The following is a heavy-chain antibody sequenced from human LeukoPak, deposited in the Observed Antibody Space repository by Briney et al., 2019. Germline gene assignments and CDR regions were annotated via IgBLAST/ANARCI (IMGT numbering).Heavy chain of an antibody. Sequence: GGSLRLSCAASGFTFSNAWMSWVRQAPGKGLEWVGRIKSKTDGGTTDYAAPVKGRFTISRDDSKNTLYLQMNSLKNEDTAVYYCTTDLQAYDILTGYYSFDYWGQGTLVTVSS. CDR1: GFTFSNAW. V-gene: IGHV3-15*01. D-gene: IGHD3-9*01. CDR2: IKSKTDGGTT. CDR3: TTDLQAYDILTGYYSFDY. J-gene: IGHJ4*02.